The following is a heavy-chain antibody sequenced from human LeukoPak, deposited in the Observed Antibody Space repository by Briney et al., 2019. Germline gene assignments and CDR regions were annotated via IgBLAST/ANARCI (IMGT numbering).Heavy chain of an antibody. CDR1: GGTFSSYA. D-gene: IGHD6-6*01. J-gene: IGHJ3*02. V-gene: IGHV1-69*05. Sequence: GASVKVSCKASGGTFSSYAISWVRQAPGQGLEWMGGIIPIFGTANYAQKFQGRVTITTDESTSTAYMELSSLRSEDTAVYYCARLHRSSSSIGAFDIWGQGTMVTVSS. CDR2: IIPIFGTA. CDR3: ARLHRSSSSIGAFDI.